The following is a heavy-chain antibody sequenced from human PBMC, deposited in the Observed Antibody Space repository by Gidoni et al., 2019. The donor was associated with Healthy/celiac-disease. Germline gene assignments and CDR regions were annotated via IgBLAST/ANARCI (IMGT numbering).Heavy chain of an antibody. Sequence: EVQLLESGGGLVQPGGSLRLSCAASGFTFRTYAMSWVRQSPGKGLEWVSAISGSGGSTYYADSVKGRFTISRDNSKNTLYLQMNSLRAEDTAVYYCAKGLLWFGELSDAFDIWGQGTMVTVSS. CDR2: ISGSGGST. J-gene: IGHJ3*02. CDR3: AKGLLWFGELSDAFDI. D-gene: IGHD3-10*01. CDR1: GFTFRTYA. V-gene: IGHV3-23*01.